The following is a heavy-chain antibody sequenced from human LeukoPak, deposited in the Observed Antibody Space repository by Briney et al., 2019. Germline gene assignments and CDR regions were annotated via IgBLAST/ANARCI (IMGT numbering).Heavy chain of an antibody. Sequence: PSETLSLTCTVSGGSISSSNYFWGWIRQPPGKGLEWIGSIYYSGSTYYNPSLKSRVTISVDTSKNQFSLKLSSVTAADTAVYYCARGQIGGWYVDYWGQGTLVTVSS. D-gene: IGHD6-19*01. CDR2: IYYSGST. J-gene: IGHJ4*02. CDR3: ARGQIGGWYVDY. V-gene: IGHV4-39*01. CDR1: GGSISSSNYF.